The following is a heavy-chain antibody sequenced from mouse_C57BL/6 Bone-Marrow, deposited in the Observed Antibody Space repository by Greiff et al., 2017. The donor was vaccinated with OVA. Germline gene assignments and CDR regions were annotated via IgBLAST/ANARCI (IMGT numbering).Heavy chain of an antibody. CDR2: ISYDGSN. J-gene: IGHJ4*01. V-gene: IGHV3-6*01. CDR1: GYSITSGYY. D-gene: IGHD2-5*01. CDR3: ARGRSNYPYAMDY. Sequence: EVQVVESGPGLVKPSQSLSLTCSVTGYSITSGYYWNWIRQFPGNKLEWMGYISYDGSNNYNPSLKNRISITRDTSKNQFFLKLNSVTTEDTATYYCARGRSNYPYAMDYWGQGTSVTVSS.